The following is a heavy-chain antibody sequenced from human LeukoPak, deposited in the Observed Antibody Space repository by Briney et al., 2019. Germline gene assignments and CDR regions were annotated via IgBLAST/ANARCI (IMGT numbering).Heavy chain of an antibody. CDR3: ARDFPPTVAYGMDV. CDR2: ISAYNGNT. J-gene: IGHJ6*02. Sequence: ASVKVSCKASGYTFTSYGISWVRQAPGQGLEWMGWISAYNGNTNYAQKLQGRVTMTTDTSTSTAYMELRSLRSDDTAVYHCARDFPPTVAYGMDVWGQGTTVTVSS. CDR1: GYTFTSYG. V-gene: IGHV1-18*01. D-gene: IGHD4-23*01.